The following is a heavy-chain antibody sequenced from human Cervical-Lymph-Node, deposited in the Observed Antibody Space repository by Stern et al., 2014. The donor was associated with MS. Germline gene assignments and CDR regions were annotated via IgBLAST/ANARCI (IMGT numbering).Heavy chain of an antibody. CDR2: IIPIFGTA. D-gene: IGHD5-24*01. J-gene: IGHJ6*02. CDR1: GGTFSSYA. V-gene: IGHV1-69*12. CDR3: ARGATAHFYYYYGMDV. Sequence: VQLVQSGAEVKKHGSSVKVSCKASGGTFSSYAISWVRQAPGQGLEWMGGIIPIFGTANYAQKFQCRVTITADESTSTAYMELSSLRSEDTAVYYCARGATAHFYYYYGMDVWGQGTTVTVSS.